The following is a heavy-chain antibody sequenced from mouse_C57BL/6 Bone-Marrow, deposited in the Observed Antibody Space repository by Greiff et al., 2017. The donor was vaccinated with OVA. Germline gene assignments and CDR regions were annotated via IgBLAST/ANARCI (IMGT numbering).Heavy chain of an antibody. CDR1: GYTFTDYY. Sequence: VQLKHSGPELVKPGASVKISCKASGYTFTDYYMNWVKQSHGKSLEWIGDINPNNGGTSYNQKFKGKATLTVDKSSSTAYMELRSLTSEDSAVYYCARGGHWYFDVWGTGTTVTVSS. V-gene: IGHV1-26*01. CDR3: ARGGHWYFDV. CDR2: INPNNGGT. J-gene: IGHJ1*03.